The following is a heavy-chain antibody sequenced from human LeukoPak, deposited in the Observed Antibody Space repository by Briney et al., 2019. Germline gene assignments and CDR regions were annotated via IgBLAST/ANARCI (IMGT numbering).Heavy chain of an antibody. V-gene: IGHV4-39*01. CDR2: IHYSGIT. Sequence: SETLSLACSVSGVSISESTYYWGWIRQPPGKGLEWIGSIHYSGITYHKTALRSRVSMSVDTSKNQFSLKLRSVAAADTAVYYCTRHPDLGQREGFDIWGQGTMVTVSS. J-gene: IGHJ3*02. D-gene: IGHD6-25*01. CDR3: TRHPDLGQREGFDI. CDR1: GVSISESTYY.